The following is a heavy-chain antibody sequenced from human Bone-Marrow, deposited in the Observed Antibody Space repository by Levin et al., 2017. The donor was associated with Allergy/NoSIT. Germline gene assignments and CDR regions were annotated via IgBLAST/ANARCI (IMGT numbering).Heavy chain of an antibody. CDR1: GYTFNKYA. V-gene: IGHV1-18*01. Sequence: WASVKVSCKTSGYTFNKYAISWVRQAPGQGLEWMGWISTNNADTNYAQKFQGRVTMTTDTFTTTAYMDLRSLRFDDTAVYYCTTLMTSVFDYWGQGTLVTVSS. CDR2: ISTNNADT. CDR3: TTLMTSVFDY. J-gene: IGHJ4*02. D-gene: IGHD2-8*01.